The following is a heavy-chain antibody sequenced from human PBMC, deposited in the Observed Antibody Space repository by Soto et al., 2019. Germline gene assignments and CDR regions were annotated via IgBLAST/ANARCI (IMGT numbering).Heavy chain of an antibody. D-gene: IGHD5-12*01. CDR3: ARGYSGYDLGRDWFDP. J-gene: IGHJ5*02. CDR2: IYYSGST. V-gene: IGHV4-30-4*01. Sequence: SETLSLTCTVSGGSISRGDYYWSWIRQPPGKGLEWIGYIYYSGSTYYNPSLKSRVTISVDTSKNQFSLKLSSVTAADTAVYYCARGYSGYDLGRDWFDPWGQGILVTVSS. CDR1: GGSISRGDYY.